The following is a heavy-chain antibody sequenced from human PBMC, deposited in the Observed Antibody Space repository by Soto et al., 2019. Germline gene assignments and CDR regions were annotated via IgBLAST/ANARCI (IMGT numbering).Heavy chain of an antibody. Sequence: EVQLVESGGGLVQPGGSLRLACAVSGFTVSNHDMHWVRQVTGKGLEWVSTLGAGGDTYFPDSLKGRFTISREKAKNSLYLQMNSLRAGDTAVYYCARGTMVRGTLDPGISGPLDYWGQGTLVAVSS. CDR2: LGAGGDT. V-gene: IGHV3-13*01. D-gene: IGHD3-10*01. J-gene: IGHJ4*02. CDR1: GFTVSNHD. CDR3: ARGTMVRGTLDPGISGPLDY.